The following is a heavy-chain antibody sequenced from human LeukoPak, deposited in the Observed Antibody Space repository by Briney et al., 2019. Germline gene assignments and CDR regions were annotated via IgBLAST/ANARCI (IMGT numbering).Heavy chain of an antibody. Sequence: PGGSLRLSCAASGFTFSSYWMSWVRQAPGKGLEWVANIKQDGSEKYYVDSVKGRFTISRDNAKNSLYLQMRSLRAEDTAVYYCARGYSSGWLDYRDWFDPWGQGTLVTVSS. CDR1: GFTFSSYW. CDR2: IKQDGSEK. J-gene: IGHJ5*02. D-gene: IGHD6-19*01. V-gene: IGHV3-7*01. CDR3: ARGYSSGWLDYRDWFDP.